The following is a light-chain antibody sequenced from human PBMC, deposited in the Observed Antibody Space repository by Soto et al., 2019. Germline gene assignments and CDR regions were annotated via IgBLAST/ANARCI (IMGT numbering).Light chain of an antibody. CDR1: QSVSSSY. CDR3: QQYVNSPHT. CDR2: GAS. V-gene: IGKV3-20*01. J-gene: IGKJ2*01. Sequence: EIVLTQSPGTLSLSPGERATLSCRASQSVSSSYLAWYQQKPGQAPRLLIYGASSRATGIPDRFSGSGSGTDFTLTISRLEPEDFVVYYCQQYVNSPHTFGQGTKLDIK.